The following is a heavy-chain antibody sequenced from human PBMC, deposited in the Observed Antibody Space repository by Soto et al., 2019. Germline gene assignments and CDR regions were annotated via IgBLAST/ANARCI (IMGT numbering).Heavy chain of an antibody. CDR2: IYYSGST. D-gene: IGHD3-3*01. Sequence: SETLSLTCTVSGGSISSYYWSWIRQPPGKGLEWIRYIYYSGSTNYNPSLKSRVTISVDTSKNQFSLKLSSVTAADTAVYYCASTTYYDFWSGSPGAFDIWGQGTMVTVSS. V-gene: IGHV4-59*08. CDR1: GGSISSYY. CDR3: ASTTYYDFWSGSPGAFDI. J-gene: IGHJ3*02.